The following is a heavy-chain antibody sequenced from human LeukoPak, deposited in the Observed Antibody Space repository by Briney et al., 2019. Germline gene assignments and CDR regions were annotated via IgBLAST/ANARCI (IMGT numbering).Heavy chain of an antibody. CDR1: GFTFSGSA. D-gene: IGHD1-26*01. Sequence: GGSLRLSCAASGFTFSGSAMHWVRQAPGKGLEWVANIKQDGSEKYYVDSVKGRFTISRDNAKNSLYLQMNSLRAEDTAVYYCARDRSGSLWGQGTLVTVSS. CDR2: IKQDGSEK. CDR3: ARDRSGSL. J-gene: IGHJ4*02. V-gene: IGHV3-7*01.